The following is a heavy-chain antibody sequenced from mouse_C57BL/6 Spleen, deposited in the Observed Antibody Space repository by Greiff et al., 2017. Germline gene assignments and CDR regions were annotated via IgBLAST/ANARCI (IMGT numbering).Heavy chain of an antibody. V-gene: IGHV1-7*01. J-gene: IGHJ3*01. CDR1: GYTFTSYG. CDR2: INPSSGYT. CDR3: ARARNANWFAY. Sequence: QVQLKQSGAELARPGASVKLSCKASGYTFTSYGMHWVKQRPGQGLEWIGYINPSSGYTNYNQKFKGKATLTADKSSSTAYMQLRSLTYEDSAVYFCARARNANWFAYWGQGTLVTVS.